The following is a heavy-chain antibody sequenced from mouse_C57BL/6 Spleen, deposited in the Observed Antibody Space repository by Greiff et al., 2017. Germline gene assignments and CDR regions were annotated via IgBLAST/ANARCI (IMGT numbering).Heavy chain of an antibody. Sequence: EVKLQESGPGLVKPSQSLSLTCSVTGYSITSGYYWNWIRQFPGNKLEWMGYISYDGSNNYNPSLKNRISITRDTSKNQFFLKLNSVTTEDTATYYCASLTMVTYLDYWGQGTTLTVSS. V-gene: IGHV3-6*01. CDR3: ASLTMVTYLDY. J-gene: IGHJ2*01. CDR1: GYSITSGYY. D-gene: IGHD2-2*01. CDR2: ISYDGSN.